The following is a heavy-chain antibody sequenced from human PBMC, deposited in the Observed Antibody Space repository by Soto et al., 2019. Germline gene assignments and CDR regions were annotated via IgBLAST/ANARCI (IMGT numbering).Heavy chain of an antibody. CDR2: IYYSGST. CDR3: ARVRVTIFGVVPNWFDP. Sequence: QVQLQESGPGLVKPSQTLSLTCTVSGGSISSGDYYWSWIRQPPGKGLEWIGYIYYSGSTYYNPSLKSRVTISVDTSKNQFSLNLSSVTAADTAVYYCARVRVTIFGVVPNWFDPWGQGTLVTVSS. D-gene: IGHD3-3*01. J-gene: IGHJ5*02. V-gene: IGHV4-30-4*01. CDR1: GGSISSGDYY.